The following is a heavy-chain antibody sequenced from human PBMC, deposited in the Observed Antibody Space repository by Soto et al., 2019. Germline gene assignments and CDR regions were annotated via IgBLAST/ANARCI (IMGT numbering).Heavy chain of an antibody. CDR2: ISSNGGST. D-gene: IGHD4-17*01. Sequence: GSLRLSCAASGFTFSSYAMHWVRQAPGKGLEYVSAISSNGGSTYYADSVKGRFTISRDNSKNTLYLQMSSLRAEDTAVYYCVKVPYGGNSEAYYYYGMDVWGQGTTVTVSS. J-gene: IGHJ6*02. CDR1: GFTFSSYA. V-gene: IGHV3-64D*06. CDR3: VKVPYGGNSEAYYYYGMDV.